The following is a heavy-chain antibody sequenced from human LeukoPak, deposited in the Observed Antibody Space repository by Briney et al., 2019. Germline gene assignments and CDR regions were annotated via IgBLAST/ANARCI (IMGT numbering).Heavy chain of an antibody. CDR1: GYTFTSYY. D-gene: IGHD4/OR15-4a*01. J-gene: IGHJ4*02. CDR3: AREGTLGLWPAHY. V-gene: IGHV1-46*01. Sequence: ASVKVSCKASGYTFTSYYIHWVRQAPGQGLEWMGIINPSGGSTSYAQKFQGRVTMTRDMSTSTVYMELSSLRSEDTAIYYCAREGTLGLWPAHYWGQGTLVTVSS. CDR2: INPSGGST.